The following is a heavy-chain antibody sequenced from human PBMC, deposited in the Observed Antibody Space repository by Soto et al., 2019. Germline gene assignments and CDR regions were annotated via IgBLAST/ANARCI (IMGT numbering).Heavy chain of an antibody. D-gene: IGHD6-19*01. CDR1: GVTFSSYG. CDR3: SKEKGRAVAVAYYGMDV. V-gene: IGHV3-30*18. Sequence: PGXPMRLSCGASGVTFSSYGVHWILQAPGNGLEWVAVISYDGSNKYYADSVKGRFTISRDNSKNTLYLQMNSLRAEDTAVYYCSKEKGRAVAVAYYGMDVWGQGTTVTVSS. J-gene: IGHJ6*02. CDR2: ISYDGSNK.